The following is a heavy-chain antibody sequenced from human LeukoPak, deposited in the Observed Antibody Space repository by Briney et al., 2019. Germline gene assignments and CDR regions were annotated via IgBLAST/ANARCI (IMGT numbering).Heavy chain of an antibody. Sequence: PSETLSLTCTVSGGSVSSGSYYWSWIRQPPGRGLEWIAYIHYSGSAAYNPSLKSRVTISVDKSKNQFSLKLSSVTAADTAVYYCARSSSTVYYYYGMDVWGQGTTVTVSS. J-gene: IGHJ6*02. CDR2: IHYSGSA. D-gene: IGHD2-2*01. CDR3: ARSSSTVYYYYGMDV. CDR1: GGSVSSGSYY. V-gene: IGHV4-61*01.